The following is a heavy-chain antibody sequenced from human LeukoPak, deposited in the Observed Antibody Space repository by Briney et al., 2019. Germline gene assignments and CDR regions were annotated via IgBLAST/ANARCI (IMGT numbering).Heavy chain of an antibody. CDR2: ISWNSGSI. Sequence: GGSLRLSCAASGFTFYDYAMHWVRQAPGKGLEWVSGISWNSGSIVYADSVKGRFTISRDNAKTSLYLQMNSLRAEDTALYYCAKTPFGYSGYDGADFDYWGQGTLVTVSS. D-gene: IGHD5-12*01. CDR3: AKTPFGYSGYDGADFDY. V-gene: IGHV3-9*01. J-gene: IGHJ4*02. CDR1: GFTFYDYA.